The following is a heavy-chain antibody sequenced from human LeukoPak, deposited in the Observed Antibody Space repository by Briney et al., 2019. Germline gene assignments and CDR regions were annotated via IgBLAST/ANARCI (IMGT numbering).Heavy chain of an antibody. CDR3: ARVAALGATFQH. D-gene: IGHD6-13*01. V-gene: IGHV4-39*01. CDR1: GGSISSSNYY. Sequence: PSETLSLTCTVSGGSISSSNYYWGWIRQPPGKGLEWIGSIFYSGTTHYTPSLKSRVTMSADTSKNQFSLKLSSVSAADTAVYYCARVAALGATFQHWGQGTLVTVSS. J-gene: IGHJ1*01. CDR2: IFYSGTT.